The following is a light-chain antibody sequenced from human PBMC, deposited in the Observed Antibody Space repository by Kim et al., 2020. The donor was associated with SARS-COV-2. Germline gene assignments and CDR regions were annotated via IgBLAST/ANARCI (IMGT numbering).Light chain of an antibody. V-gene: IGKV3D-20*01. J-gene: IGKJ5*01. CDR3: QQYGSSST. CDR2: DAS. Sequence: SPWDRATLSCEASRSVSSSYLAWYQQKPDLAPRLLIYDASSRATGIPDRFSGSGSGTDFTLTISRLEPEEFAVYYCQQYGSSSTFGQGTRLEIK. CDR1: RSVSSSY.